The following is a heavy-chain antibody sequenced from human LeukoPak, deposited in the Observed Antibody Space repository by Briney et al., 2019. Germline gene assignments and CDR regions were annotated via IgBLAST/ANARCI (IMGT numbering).Heavy chain of an antibody. D-gene: IGHD2-21*01. Sequence: GSLRLSCAASGFTLNNAWMSWVRQAPGKGLEWLGRIKRETDGGTIDYAAPVKGRFTISRDDSRNTLYLQMNSLRAEDTAVYYCARDGSPATDAISDNWFDPWGQGTLVTVSS. CDR2: IKRETDGGTI. J-gene: IGHJ5*02. V-gene: IGHV3-15*01. CDR1: GFTLNNAW. CDR3: ARDGSPATDAISDNWFDP.